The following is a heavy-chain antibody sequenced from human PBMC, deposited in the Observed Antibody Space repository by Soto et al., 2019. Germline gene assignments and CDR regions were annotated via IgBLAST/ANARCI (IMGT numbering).Heavy chain of an antibody. Sequence: QLQLQESGPGLVKPSETLSLTCTVSGGSISSSSYYWGWIRQPPGKGLEWIGSIYYSGSTYYNPSLKSRVTISVDTSKNQFSLKLSSVTAADTAVYYCARHGITMVRGVMNPYYYYGMDVWGQGTTVTVSS. V-gene: IGHV4-39*01. CDR1: GGSISSSSYY. J-gene: IGHJ6*02. CDR3: ARHGITMVRGVMNPYYYYGMDV. D-gene: IGHD3-10*01. CDR2: IYYSGST.